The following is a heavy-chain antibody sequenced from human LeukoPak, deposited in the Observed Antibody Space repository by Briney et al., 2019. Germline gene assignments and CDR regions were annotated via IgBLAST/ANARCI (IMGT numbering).Heavy chain of an antibody. CDR2: IRYDGSNK. CDR1: GFTFSSYG. Sequence: GGSLRLSCAASGFTFSSYGMHWVRQAPGKGLEWVAFIRYDGSNKYYADSVKGRFTISRDNSKNMVYLQMNNLQTEDTSIYYCAKDRGDYPPYFDHWGQGTLVTVSS. D-gene: IGHD2-21*02. CDR3: AKDRGDYPPYFDH. V-gene: IGHV3-30*02. J-gene: IGHJ4*02.